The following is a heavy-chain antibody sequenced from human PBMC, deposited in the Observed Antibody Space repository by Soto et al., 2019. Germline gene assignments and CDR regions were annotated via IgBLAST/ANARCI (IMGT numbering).Heavy chain of an antibody. Sequence: EVQLLESGGGLVQPGGSLRLSCAASGFTFSSYAMSWVRQAPGKGLEWVSAISGSGGSTYYADSVKGRFTISRDNSKNTLYLQMNSLRAEDTAVYYCAKRGFEPCIAAAGLDYCGQGTLVTVSS. CDR1: GFTFSSYA. D-gene: IGHD6-13*01. J-gene: IGHJ4*02. CDR3: AKRGFEPCIAAAGLDY. V-gene: IGHV3-23*01. CDR2: ISGSGGST.